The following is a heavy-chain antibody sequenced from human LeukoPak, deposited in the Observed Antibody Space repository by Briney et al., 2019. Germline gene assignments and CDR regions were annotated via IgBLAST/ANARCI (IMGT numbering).Heavy chain of an antibody. V-gene: IGHV3-21*01. Sequence: GGSLRLSCAASGFTFSSYSMNWVRQAPGKGLEWVSSINSNSRYKYYADSLKGRFTISRDNAKNSLYLQMNSLRAEDTAVYYCARSRQHQYDSSGHYEIFNWYFDLWGRGTLVTVSS. CDR2: INSNSRYK. D-gene: IGHD3-22*01. CDR3: ARSRQHQYDSSGHYEIFNWYFDL. J-gene: IGHJ2*01. CDR1: GFTFSSYS.